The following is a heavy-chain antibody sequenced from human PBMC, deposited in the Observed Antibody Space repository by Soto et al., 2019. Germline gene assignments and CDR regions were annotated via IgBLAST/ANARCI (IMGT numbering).Heavy chain of an antibody. J-gene: IGHJ4*02. CDR3: VRDRGYSGFFY. V-gene: IGHV3-11*06. Sequence: QVQLVESGGGLVKPGGSLRLSCAASGFTFSDYYMSWIRQAPGKGLEWVSYITSSRSNFTNYADSVKGRFTISRDNAKNSVYLQMDSLRVDDTAVYYCVRDRGYSGFFYWGQGVLVTVSA. CDR2: ITSSRSNFT. CDR1: GFTFSDYY. D-gene: IGHD5-12*01.